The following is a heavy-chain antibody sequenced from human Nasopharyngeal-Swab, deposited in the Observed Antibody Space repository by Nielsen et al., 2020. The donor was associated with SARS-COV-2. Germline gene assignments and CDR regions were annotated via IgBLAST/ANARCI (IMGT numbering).Heavy chain of an antibody. CDR2: IKQDGSEK. V-gene: IGHV3-7*01. CDR1: GFTFSSYW. CDR3: ARQTSNPYYYYYYMDV. J-gene: IGHJ6*03. D-gene: IGHD4-11*01. Sequence: GGSLRLSCAASGFTFSSYWMSWVRQATGKGLEWVANIKQDGSEKYYVDSVKGRFTISRDNAKNSLYLQMNSLRAEDTAVYYCARQTSNPYYYYYYMDVWGKGTTVTVSS.